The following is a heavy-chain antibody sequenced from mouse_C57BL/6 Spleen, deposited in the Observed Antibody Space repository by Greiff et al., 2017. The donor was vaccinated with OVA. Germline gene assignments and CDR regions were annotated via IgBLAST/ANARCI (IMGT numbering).Heavy chain of an antibody. CDR2: ISNGGGST. V-gene: IGHV5-12*01. CDR1: GFTFSDYY. J-gene: IGHJ2*01. CDR3: ARRGVGGSFDY. Sequence: EVNLVESGGGLVQPGGSLKLSCAASGFTFSDYYMYWVRQTPEKRLEWVAYISNGGGSTYYPDTVKGRFTISRDNAKNTLYLQMSRLKSEDTAMYYCARRGVGGSFDYWGQGTTLTVSS. D-gene: IGHD1-1*01.